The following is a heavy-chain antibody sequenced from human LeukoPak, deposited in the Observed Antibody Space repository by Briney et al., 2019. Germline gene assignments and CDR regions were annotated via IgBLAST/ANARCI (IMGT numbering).Heavy chain of an antibody. Sequence: PSETLSLTCTVSGGSISSGSYYWSWIRQPAGKGLEWIGRIYTSGSTNYNPSLKSRVTISVDTSKNQFSLKLSSVTAADTAVYYCATDTPGELLDWYAFDIWGQGTMVTVSS. CDR1: GGSISSGSYY. J-gene: IGHJ3*02. CDR2: IYTSGST. D-gene: IGHD3-10*01. V-gene: IGHV4-61*02. CDR3: ATDTPGELLDWYAFDI.